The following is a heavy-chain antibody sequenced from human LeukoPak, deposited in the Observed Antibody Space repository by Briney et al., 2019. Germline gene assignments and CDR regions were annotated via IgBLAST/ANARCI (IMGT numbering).Heavy chain of an antibody. Sequence: GGSLRLSCAASGFTFSHYGLHWVRQAPGKGLEWVAVIWSDGSNKYYADSVKGRFTISRDDSKKTPYLQMSSLSGEDTAVYYCAKDAQRGFDYSNSLEYWGQGTLVTVSS. CDR2: IWSDGSNK. D-gene: IGHD4-11*01. J-gene: IGHJ4*02. V-gene: IGHV3-33*06. CDR1: GFTFSHYG. CDR3: AKDAQRGFDYSNSLEY.